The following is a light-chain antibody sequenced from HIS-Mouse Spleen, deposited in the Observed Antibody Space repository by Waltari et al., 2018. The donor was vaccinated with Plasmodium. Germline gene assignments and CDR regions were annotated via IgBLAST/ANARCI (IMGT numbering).Light chain of an antibody. CDR2: EVS. CDR3: SSYAGSNNLV. J-gene: IGLJ2*01. Sequence: QSALTQPPSASGSPGQSVTISCTGTSRDVGGYNYVSWYQQNPGKAPKLMIYEVSKRPSGVPDRFSGSKPGNTASLTVSGLQAEDEADYYCSSYAGSNNLVFGGGTKLTVL. CDR1: SRDVGGYNY. V-gene: IGLV2-8*01.